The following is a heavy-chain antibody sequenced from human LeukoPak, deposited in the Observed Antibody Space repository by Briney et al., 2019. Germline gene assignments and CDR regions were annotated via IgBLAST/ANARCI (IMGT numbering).Heavy chain of an antibody. D-gene: IGHD1-26*01. J-gene: IGHJ5*02. V-gene: IGHV3-15*07. CDR2: IKSKTDGRTT. CDR3: TTWWEP. Sequence: SGGSLRLSCAASGFTFSNAWMNWVRQAPGKGLEWVGRIKSKTDGRTTDYAAPVKGRITISRDDSTNTLYLQMNSLKTEDTAVYYGTTWWEPWGQGTLVTVSS. CDR1: GFTFSNAW.